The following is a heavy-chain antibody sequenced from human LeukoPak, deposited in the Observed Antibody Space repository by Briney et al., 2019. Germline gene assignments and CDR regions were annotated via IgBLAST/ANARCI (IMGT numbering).Heavy chain of an antibody. Sequence: PGGSLRLSCAASGSRFDDNGMSWVRQAPGKGLEWVSGINWNAGSTSYADSVKGRFTISRDNAKNSLYLQMNSLRAEDTAFYYCARGGLNYYDATGYYYHFDLWGQGTLVTVSS. CDR2: INWNAGST. D-gene: IGHD3-22*01. V-gene: IGHV3-20*04. CDR1: GSRFDDNG. CDR3: ARGGLNYYDATGYYYHFDL. J-gene: IGHJ4*02.